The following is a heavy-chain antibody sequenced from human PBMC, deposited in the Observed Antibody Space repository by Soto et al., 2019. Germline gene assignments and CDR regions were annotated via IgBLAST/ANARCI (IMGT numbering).Heavy chain of an antibody. CDR2: MYYTGVT. CDR1: GGSVRSGNHF. D-gene: IGHD3-10*01. Sequence: SETLSLTCSVSGGSVRSGNHFWNWIRQPPGGGLEWLGYMYYTGVTNYNPPLKSRVSMSVDTSKNQFSLKLTSLTAADTAVYYCARGGEPLGYYGLDVGGQGTTVTVSS. V-gene: IGHV4-61*01. J-gene: IGHJ6*02. CDR3: ARGGEPLGYYGLDV.